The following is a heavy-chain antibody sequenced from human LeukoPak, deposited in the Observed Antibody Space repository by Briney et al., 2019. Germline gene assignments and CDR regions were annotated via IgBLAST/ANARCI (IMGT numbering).Heavy chain of an antibody. CDR2: ISYNGVIK. CDR1: RFTFSDFA. J-gene: IGHJ4*02. Sequence: GGSLRLSCAASRFTFSDFAIHWVRQAPGKGLEWVTLISYNGVIKYYADSVKGRFTISRDNSKNTLYLQMDTLRAEDTAVYYCARAKDGTNILDYWGQGTLVTVSS. D-gene: IGHD5-24*01. V-gene: IGHV3-30-3*01. CDR3: ARAKDGTNILDY.